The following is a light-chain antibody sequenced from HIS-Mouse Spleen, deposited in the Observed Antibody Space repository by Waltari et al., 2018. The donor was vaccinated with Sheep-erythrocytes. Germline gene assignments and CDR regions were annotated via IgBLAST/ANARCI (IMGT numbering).Light chain of an antibody. Sequence: SSELTQPPSVSVSPGQTASITCSGDKLGDKYACWYQQKPGQSPVLVIYQDTKRPSGIPERFSGSNSGNTASLTISGTQAMDEADYDCQAWDSSIVVFGGGTKLTVL. V-gene: IGLV3-1*01. CDR2: QDT. J-gene: IGLJ2*01. CDR1: KLGDKY. CDR3: QAWDSSIVV.